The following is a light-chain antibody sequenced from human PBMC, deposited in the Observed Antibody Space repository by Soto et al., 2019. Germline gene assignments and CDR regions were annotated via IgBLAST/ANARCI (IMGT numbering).Light chain of an antibody. Sequence: IGLTQSPGTLSLSPGERATLSCRASQSVSSSYLAWYQPKPGQAPRLLIYGASSRATGIPARFIGSGSGAAFTLTISSLETEDFAVDYWQQYGSSPRTFGQGTKLEIK. CDR2: GAS. V-gene: IGKV3-20*01. CDR3: QQYGSSPRT. CDR1: QSVSSSY. J-gene: IGKJ2*02.